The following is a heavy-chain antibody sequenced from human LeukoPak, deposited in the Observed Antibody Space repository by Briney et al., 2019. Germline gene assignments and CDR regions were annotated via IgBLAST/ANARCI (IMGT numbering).Heavy chain of an antibody. J-gene: IGHJ6*02. CDR2: ISAYNGNT. V-gene: IGHV1-18*01. Sequence: ASVKVSCKASGYTFTSYGISWVRQAPGQGLEWMGWISAYNGNTNYAQKLQGRVTMTTDTSTSTAYMELRGLRSDDTAVYYCARWGPTVTNYYYYGMDVWGQGTTVTVSS. CDR3: ARWGPTVTNYYYYGMDV. CDR1: GYTFTSYG. D-gene: IGHD4-17*01.